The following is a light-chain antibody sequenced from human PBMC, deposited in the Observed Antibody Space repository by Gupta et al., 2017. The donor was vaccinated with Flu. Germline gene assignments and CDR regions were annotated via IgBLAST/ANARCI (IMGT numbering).Light chain of an antibody. CDR1: QGLMYINGYNY. V-gene: IGKV2-28*01. CDR3: MQALQTPFT. CDR2: LGS. Sequence: ISCRSSQGLMYINGYNYLDWYVQKPGQSTQLLFYLGSDRASRVPDRFSGSWSGTDFILKISSVEAEYVGVYYCMQALQTPFTFGQGTKLEIK. J-gene: IGKJ2*01.